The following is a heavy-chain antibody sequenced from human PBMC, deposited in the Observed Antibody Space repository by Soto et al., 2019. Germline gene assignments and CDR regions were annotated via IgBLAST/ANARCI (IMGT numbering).Heavy chain of an antibody. J-gene: IGHJ4*02. CDR2: ISYDGSNK. D-gene: IGHD1-26*01. Sequence: GGALRLSCAASAFTFSTYAMHWVRQTPGKGLEWVAVISYDGSNKYYADSVKGRFTISRDNSKNTLYLQMNSLRGDDSAVYYCARGWDLLYYFDYWGQGTLVTVSS. V-gene: IGHV3-30-3*01. CDR1: AFTFSTYA. CDR3: ARGWDLLYYFDY.